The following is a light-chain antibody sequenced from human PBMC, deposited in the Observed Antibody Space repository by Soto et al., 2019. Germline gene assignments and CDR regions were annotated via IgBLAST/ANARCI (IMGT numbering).Light chain of an antibody. CDR2: GAF. V-gene: IGKV3-11*01. CDR3: QPRQSWPRT. J-gene: IGKJ1*01. CDR1: PSVTNF. Sequence: TNSKAARSLCRERRSTPSVRASPSVTNFLAWYQQKPGQAPRLLIYGAFNRATGIPARFSGSGSGTDFTLTISSLEPEDFAVYYCQPRQSWPRTFCQGTKVNI.